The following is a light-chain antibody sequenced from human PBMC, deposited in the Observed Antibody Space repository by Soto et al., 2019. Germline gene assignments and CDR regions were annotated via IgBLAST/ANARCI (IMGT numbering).Light chain of an antibody. CDR1: QTVSSNY. V-gene: IGKV3D-20*02. Sequence: EVVLTQSPATLSLSPGERATLSCGASQTVSSNYLAWYQQKPGLAPRLLIYDASTRATGIPDRFRGSGSGTDFTLTISRLEPEDFAVYYCQQRSNWPPVITFGQGTRLEIK. J-gene: IGKJ5*01. CDR2: DAS. CDR3: QQRSNWPPVIT.